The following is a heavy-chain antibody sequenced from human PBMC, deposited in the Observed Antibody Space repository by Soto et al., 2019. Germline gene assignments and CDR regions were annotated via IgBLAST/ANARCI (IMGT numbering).Heavy chain of an antibody. CDR2: ISAYNGNT. V-gene: IGHV1-18*04. Sequence: QVQLVQSGAEVKKPGASVKVSCKASGYTFTSYGISWVRQAPGQGLEWMGWISAYNGNTNYAQKLQGRVTMTPATSTSTAYMELRSLRSDDTAVYYCARMFRGYSGYESFDYWGQGTLVTVSS. CDR1: GYTFTSYG. D-gene: IGHD5-12*01. CDR3: ARMFRGYSGYESFDY. J-gene: IGHJ4*02.